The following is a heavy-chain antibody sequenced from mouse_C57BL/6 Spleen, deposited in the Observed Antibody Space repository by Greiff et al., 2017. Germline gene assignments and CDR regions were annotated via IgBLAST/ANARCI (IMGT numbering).Heavy chain of an antibody. Sequence: DVQLQESGPGLVKPSQSLSLTCSVTGYSITSGYYWNWIRQLPGNKLEWMGYISYDGSNNYNPSLKNRISITRDTSKNQFVLKLNSVTTEDTATYYCATYYDYDDAMDYWCQGTSVTVSS. CDR1: GYSITSGYY. CDR3: ATYYDYDDAMDY. D-gene: IGHD2-4*01. J-gene: IGHJ4*01. V-gene: IGHV3-6*01. CDR2: ISYDGSN.